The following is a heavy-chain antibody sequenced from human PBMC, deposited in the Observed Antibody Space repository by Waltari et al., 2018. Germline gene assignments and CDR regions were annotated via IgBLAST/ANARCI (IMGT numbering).Heavy chain of an antibody. CDR3: ARVAYCGGDCYSGAFDI. D-gene: IGHD2-21*02. CDR2: ISAYNGNT. V-gene: IGHV1-18*01. J-gene: IGHJ3*02. Sequence: QVQLVQSGAEVKKPGASVKVSCKASGYTFTSYGISWVRQAPGQGLEWMGWISAYNGNTNYAQKLQGSVTMPTDTSTSPAYMELRSLRSDDTAVYYCARVAYCGGDCYSGAFDIWGQGTMVTVSS. CDR1: GYTFTSYG.